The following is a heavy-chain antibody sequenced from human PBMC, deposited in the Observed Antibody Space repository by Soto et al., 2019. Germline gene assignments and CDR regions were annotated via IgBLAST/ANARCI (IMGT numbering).Heavy chain of an antibody. Sequence: SVKVSCKASGGTFTSYAVSWVRQAPGQGLEWMGVSIPIFGTANYARKFQGRVTITADKSTSTAYMELSSLRSEDTAVYYCAELVGPAARRSSMDVWGQGTTVTVS. CDR2: SIPIFGTA. CDR3: AELVGPAARRSSMDV. V-gene: IGHV1-69*06. CDR1: GGTFTSYA. D-gene: IGHD2-2*01. J-gene: IGHJ6*02.